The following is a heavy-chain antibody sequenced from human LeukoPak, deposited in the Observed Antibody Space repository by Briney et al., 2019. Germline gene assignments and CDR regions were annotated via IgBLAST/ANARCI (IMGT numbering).Heavy chain of an antibody. CDR3: ARASGSGSYYTT. J-gene: IGHJ5*02. CDR2: IYHSGST. CDR1: GGSISSGGYS. Sequence: SQTLSLTCAVSGGSISSGGYSWSWIRQPPGKGLEWIGYIYHSGSTYYNPSLKSRVTISVDRSKNQFSLKLSSVTAADTAVYYCARASGSGSYYTTWGQGTLVTVSP. D-gene: IGHD3-10*01. V-gene: IGHV4-30-2*01.